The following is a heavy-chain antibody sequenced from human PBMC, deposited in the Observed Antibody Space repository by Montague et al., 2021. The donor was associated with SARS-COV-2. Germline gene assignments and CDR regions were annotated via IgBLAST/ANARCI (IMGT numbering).Heavy chain of an antibody. V-gene: IGHV3-53*01. D-gene: IGHD6-13*01. CDR3: ARGEQQQLNFYYYYYYGMDV. CDR2: IYSGGST. CDR1: GFTVSSNY. Sequence: SLRLSCAASGFTVSSNYMSWVRQAPRKGLEWVSVIYSGGSTYYAXSVXGRFTISRDNSKNTLYLQMNSLRAEDTAVYYCARGEQQQLNFYYYYYYGMDVWGQGTTVTVSS. J-gene: IGHJ6*02.